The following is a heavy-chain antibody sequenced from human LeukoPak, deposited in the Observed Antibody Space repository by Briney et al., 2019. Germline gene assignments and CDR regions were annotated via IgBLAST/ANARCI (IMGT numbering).Heavy chain of an antibody. CDR2: IIPIFGTA. D-gene: IGHD3-3*01. Sequence: ASVKVSCKASGGTFSSYAISWVRQAPGQGLEWMGGIIPIFGTANYAQKFQGRVTITADESTSTAYMELSSLRSEDTAVYYCARGGHWSDGAFDIWGQGTMVTVSS. J-gene: IGHJ3*02. V-gene: IGHV1-69*13. CDR3: ARGGHWSDGAFDI. CDR1: GGTFSSYA.